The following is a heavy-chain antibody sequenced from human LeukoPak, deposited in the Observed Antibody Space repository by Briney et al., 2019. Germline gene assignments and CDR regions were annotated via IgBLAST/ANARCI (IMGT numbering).Heavy chain of an antibody. Sequence: SETLSLTCAVYGGSFSGYYWSWIRQPPGKGLEWIGEINHSGSTNYNPSLKSRVTISVDTSKNQFSLKLSSVTAADTAVYYCARENGDYGGAFDYWGQGTLVTVSS. CDR3: ARENGDYGGAFDY. CDR1: GGSFSGYY. CDR2: INHSGST. J-gene: IGHJ4*02. V-gene: IGHV4-34*01. D-gene: IGHD4-17*01.